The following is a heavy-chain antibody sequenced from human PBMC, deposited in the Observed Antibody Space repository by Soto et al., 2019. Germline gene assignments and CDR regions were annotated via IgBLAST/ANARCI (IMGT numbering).Heavy chain of an antibody. D-gene: IGHD5-18*01. CDR2: IYYSGST. CDR1: GGSISSYY. V-gene: IGHV4-59*08. Sequence: PSETLSLTCTVSGGSISSYYWSWIRQPPGKGLEWIGYIYYSGSTNYNPSLKSRVTISVDTSKNQFSLKLSSVSAAVTAVYYCAIRYGSCFDYWGQGTLVTVSS. J-gene: IGHJ4*02. CDR3: AIRYGSCFDY.